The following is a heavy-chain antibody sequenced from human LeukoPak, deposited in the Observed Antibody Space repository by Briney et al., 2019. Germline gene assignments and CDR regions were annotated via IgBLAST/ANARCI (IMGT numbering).Heavy chain of an antibody. V-gene: IGHV3-21*01. CDR1: GFTFSSYG. CDR3: ARKLTGSFDI. Sequence: PGGSLRLSCAASGFTFSSYGMNWVRQAPGKGREWVSSISGTSAYIYYADSVRGRFTISRDNAKNSLYLQMNSLRAEDTAVYFCARKLTGSFDIWGQGTMVTVSS. CDR2: ISGTSAYI. D-gene: IGHD7-27*01. J-gene: IGHJ3*02.